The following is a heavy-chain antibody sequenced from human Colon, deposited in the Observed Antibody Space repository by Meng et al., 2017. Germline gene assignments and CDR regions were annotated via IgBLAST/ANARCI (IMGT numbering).Heavy chain of an antibody. CDR1: GDSVSSNRAL. V-gene: IGHV6-1*01. D-gene: IGHD3-10*01. CDR2: TYYRSEWQN. J-gene: IGHJ4*02. CDR3: TTWYGEY. Sequence: QVHLQQSGPGLVKPSPTLSLTCAISGDSVSSNRALWHWVRQSPSRGLEWLGQTYYRSEWQNHYGVSVKSRITINADTSRNHFSLHLNSVTPEDTAVYYCTTWYGEYWGQGTLVTVSS.